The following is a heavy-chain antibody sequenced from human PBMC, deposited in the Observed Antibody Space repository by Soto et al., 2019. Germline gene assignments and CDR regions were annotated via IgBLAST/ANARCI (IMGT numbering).Heavy chain of an antibody. V-gene: IGHV1-2*02. CDR2: INPNSGGT. J-gene: IGHJ5*02. Sequence: ASVKVSCKASGYTFTGYYMHWVRQAPGQGLEWMGWINPNSGGTNYAQKFQGRVTMTRDTSISTAYMELSRLRSGDTAVYYCARVGVRIAAAGYSNKFDPWGQGTLVTVSS. CDR3: ARVGVRIAAAGYSNKFDP. CDR1: GYTFTGYY. D-gene: IGHD6-13*01.